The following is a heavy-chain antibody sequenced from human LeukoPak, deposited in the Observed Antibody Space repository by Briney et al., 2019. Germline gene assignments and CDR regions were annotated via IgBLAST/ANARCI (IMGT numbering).Heavy chain of an antibody. V-gene: IGHV4-30-4*01. D-gene: IGHD2-15*01. CDR2: IYYSGST. Sequence: PSETLSLTCTVSGGSISSCDYYWSWIRQPPGKGLEWIGYIYYSGSTYYSPSLKSRVTISVDTSKNQFSLKLSSVTAADTAVYYCARVEGIVVVVAATPIHHAFDIWGQGTMVTVSS. CDR3: ARVEGIVVVVAATPIHHAFDI. CDR1: GGSISSCDYY. J-gene: IGHJ3*02.